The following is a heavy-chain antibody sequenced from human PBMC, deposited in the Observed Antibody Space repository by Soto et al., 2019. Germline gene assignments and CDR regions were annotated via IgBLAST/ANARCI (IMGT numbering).Heavy chain of an antibody. V-gene: IGHV1-69*01. CDR1: GGTFSSYA. CDR2: IIPIFGTA. D-gene: IGHD6-6*01. Sequence: QVQLVQSGAEVKKPGSSVKVSCKASGGTFSSYAISWVRQAPGQGLEWMGGIIPIFGTANYAQKFQGRVTINADESTSTAYMELSSLRSEDTAVYYCARGRALPKPKRSQLAPDYSYGMDVWGQGTTVNVSS. CDR3: ARGRALPKPKRSQLAPDYSYGMDV. J-gene: IGHJ6*02.